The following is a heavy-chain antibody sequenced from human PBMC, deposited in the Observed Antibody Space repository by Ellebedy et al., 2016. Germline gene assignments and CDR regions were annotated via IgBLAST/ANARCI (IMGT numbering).Heavy chain of an antibody. V-gene: IGHV3-11*01. CDR1: GFSFSDYY. Sequence: GESLKISXDASGFSFSDYYMSWIRQSPGKGLEWISSISGRSSAKSYSDSVKGRFTISRDNANNSLFLQMSSLRPEDAALYYCARFSFDTSDFVFGGNDAFDVWGQGTRVTVSS. J-gene: IGHJ3*01. CDR3: ARFSFDTSDFVFGGNDAFDV. CDR2: ISGRSSAK. D-gene: IGHD3-22*01.